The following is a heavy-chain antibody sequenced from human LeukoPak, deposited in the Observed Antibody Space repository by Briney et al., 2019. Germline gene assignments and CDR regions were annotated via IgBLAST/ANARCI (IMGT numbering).Heavy chain of an antibody. Sequence: KPSETLSLTCTVSGGSISSSSYYWGWIRQPPGKGLEWIGSIYYSGSTYYNPSLKSRVTISVDTSKNQFSLKLSSVTAADTAVYYCARMSALYYYYGMDVWGQGTTVTVSS. V-gene: IGHV4-39*01. CDR1: GGSISSSSYY. CDR3: ARMSALYYYYGMDV. D-gene: IGHD3-3*01. J-gene: IGHJ6*02. CDR2: IYYSGST.